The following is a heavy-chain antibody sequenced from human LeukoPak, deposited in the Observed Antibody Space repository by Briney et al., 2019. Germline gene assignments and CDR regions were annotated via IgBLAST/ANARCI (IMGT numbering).Heavy chain of an antibody. CDR1: GYTFTSYG. D-gene: IGHD4-17*01. J-gene: IGHJ6*02. CDR3: AREADYGDATHYYYGMDV. V-gene: IGHV1-18*01. Sequence: ASVKVSCKASGYTFTSYGISWVRQAPGQGLEWMGWISAYNGNTNYAQKLQGRVTMTTDTSTSTAYMELRSLRSDDTAVYYCAREADYGDATHYYYGMDVWGQGTTVTISS. CDR2: ISAYNGNT.